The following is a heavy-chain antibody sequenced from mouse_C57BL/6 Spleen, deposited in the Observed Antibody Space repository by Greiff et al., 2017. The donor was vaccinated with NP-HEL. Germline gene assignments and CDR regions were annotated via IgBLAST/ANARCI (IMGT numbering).Heavy chain of an antibody. CDR1: GFTFSDYG. CDR2: ISNFAYSI. D-gene: IGHD1-1*01. J-gene: IGHJ3*01. CDR3: ARGAITTVVPFAY. V-gene: IGHV5-15*04. Sequence: EVKLEGSGGGLVQPGGSLKLSCAASGFTFSDYGMAWVRQAPRKGPEWVAFISNFAYSIYYADTVTGRFTISREDAKNTLYLEMSSLRSDDAAMYYCARGAITTVVPFAYWGQGTLVTVSA.